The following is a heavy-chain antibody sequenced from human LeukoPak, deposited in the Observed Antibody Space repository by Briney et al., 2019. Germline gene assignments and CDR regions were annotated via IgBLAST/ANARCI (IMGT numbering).Heavy chain of an antibody. D-gene: IGHD4-17*01. CDR2: INPNSGGT. CDR3: ARVGTRSTVTTRRGYYFDY. Sequence: GASVKVSCKASGYTFTGYYMHWVRQAPGQGLEWMGWINPNSGGTNYAQKFQGRVTMTRDTSITTASMELSSLRSEDTAVYYCARVGTRSTVTTRRGYYFDYWGQGTLVTVSS. CDR1: GYTFTGYY. V-gene: IGHV1-2*02. J-gene: IGHJ4*02.